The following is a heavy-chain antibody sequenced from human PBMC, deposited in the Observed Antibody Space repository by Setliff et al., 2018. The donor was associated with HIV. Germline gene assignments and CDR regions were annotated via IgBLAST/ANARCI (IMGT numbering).Heavy chain of an antibody. V-gene: IGHV1-18*01. CDR3: ASGSGYCKNGNCYIGVHKNPDKYYFDY. D-gene: IGHD2-8*01. CDR1: GYTFTTYG. CDR2: ISTYSDGT. Sequence: ASVKVSCKASGYTFTTYGISWVRQAPGQGLEWMGWISTYSDGTSSSQNLQGRVTLTTDELMKTAYMELSSLRSEDTAVYYCASGSGYCKNGNCYIGVHKNPDKYYFDYWGQGTLVTVSS. J-gene: IGHJ4*02.